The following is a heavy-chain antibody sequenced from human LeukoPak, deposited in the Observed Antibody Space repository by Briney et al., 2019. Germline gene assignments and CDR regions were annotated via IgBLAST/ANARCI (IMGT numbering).Heavy chain of an antibody. CDR3: ATGIAAAGRVYYYYGMDV. CDR1: GYTLTELS. V-gene: IGHV1-24*01. J-gene: IGHJ6*02. Sequence: ASVKVSCKVSGYTLTELSMHWARQAPGKGLEWMGGFDPEDGETIYAQKFQGRVTMTEDTSTDTAYMELSSLRSEDTAVYYCATGIAAAGRVYYYYGMDVWGQGTTVTVSS. D-gene: IGHD6-13*01. CDR2: FDPEDGET.